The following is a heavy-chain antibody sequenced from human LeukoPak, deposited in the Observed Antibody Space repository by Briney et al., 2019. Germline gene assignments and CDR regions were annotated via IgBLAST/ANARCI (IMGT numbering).Heavy chain of an antibody. V-gene: IGHV1-2*02. J-gene: IGHJ6*02. CDR3: AREWGYYGSGSYPEADYYYGMDV. CDR2: INPNSGGT. CDR1: GYTFTGYY. Sequence: ASVKVSCKASGYTFTGYYMHWVRQALGQGLEWMGWINPNSGGTNYAQKFQGRVTMTRDTSISTAYMELSRLRSDDTAVYYCAREWGYYGSGSYPEADYYYGMDVWGQGTTVTVSS. D-gene: IGHD3-10*01.